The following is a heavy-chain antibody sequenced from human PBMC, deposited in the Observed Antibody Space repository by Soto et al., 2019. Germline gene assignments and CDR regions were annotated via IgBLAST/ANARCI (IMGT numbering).Heavy chain of an antibody. V-gene: IGHV3-30*14. J-gene: IGHJ4*02. CDR2: ISYDGSNK. Sequence: QVQLVESGGGVVQPGRSLRLSCAASGFTFSSYAMHWVRQAPGKGLEWVAVISYDGSNKYYADSVKGRFTISRDNSTNTLYLQMNSLRSEDTAVYYCASLGVVTATPVDYCGKGTLVTVSS. CDR1: GFTFSSYA. CDR3: ASLGVVTATPVDY. D-gene: IGHD2-21*02.